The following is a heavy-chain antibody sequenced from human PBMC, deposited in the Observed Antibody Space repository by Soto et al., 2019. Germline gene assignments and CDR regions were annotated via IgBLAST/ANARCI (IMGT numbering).Heavy chain of an antibody. CDR1: GYTLTELS. V-gene: IGHV1-24*01. D-gene: IGHD5-18*01. Sequence: ASVKVSCKVSGYTLTELSMHWVRQAPGKGLEWMGGFDPEDGETIYAQKFQGRVTMTEDTSTDTAYMELSSLRSEDTAVYYCATGNLDTAMDRVGTFVYWGQGPLVTVS. J-gene: IGHJ4*02. CDR3: ATGNLDTAMDRVGTFVY. CDR2: FDPEDGET.